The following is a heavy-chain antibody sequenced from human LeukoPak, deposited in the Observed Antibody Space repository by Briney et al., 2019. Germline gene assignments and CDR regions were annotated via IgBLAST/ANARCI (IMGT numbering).Heavy chain of an antibody. J-gene: IGHJ4*02. CDR2: ISYDGSNK. CDR1: GFTFSHYA. CDR3: ARSLYRSVTVAGDYFDC. Sequence: GGSLRLSCAASGFTFSHYAINWVRQAPGKGLEWVAVISYDGSNKYYADSVKGRFTISRDNSKNTLYLQMNSLRAEDTAVCYCARSLYRSVTVAGDYFDCWGQGTLVTVSS. V-gene: IGHV3-30-3*01. D-gene: IGHD6-19*01.